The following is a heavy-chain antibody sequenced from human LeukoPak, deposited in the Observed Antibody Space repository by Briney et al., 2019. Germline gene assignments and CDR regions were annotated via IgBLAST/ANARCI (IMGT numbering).Heavy chain of an antibody. CDR1: GGTFSSYA. D-gene: IGHD2-15*01. CDR3: ARGGGYCSGGSCYSRLVY. V-gene: IGHV1-69*04. Sequence: ASAKVSCKASGGTFSSYAISWVRQAPGQGLEWMGRIIPISGIANYAQKFQGRVTITADKSTSTAYMELCSLRSEDTAVYYCARGGGYCSGGSCYSRLVYWGQGTLVTVSS. J-gene: IGHJ4*02. CDR2: IIPISGIA.